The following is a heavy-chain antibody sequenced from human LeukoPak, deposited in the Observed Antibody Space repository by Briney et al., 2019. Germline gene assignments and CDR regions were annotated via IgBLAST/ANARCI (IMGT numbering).Heavy chain of an antibody. CDR3: AKDIEAAPSSFDY. J-gene: IGHJ4*02. V-gene: IGHV3-9*01. Sequence: GRSLRLSCAASGFTFDDYAMQWVRQAPGKGLEWVSGISWNSGSIGYADSVKGRFTISRDNAKNSLYLQMNSLRAEDTALYYCAKDIEAAPSSFDYWGQGTLVTVSS. CDR1: GFTFDDYA. D-gene: IGHD6-6*01. CDR2: ISWNSGSI.